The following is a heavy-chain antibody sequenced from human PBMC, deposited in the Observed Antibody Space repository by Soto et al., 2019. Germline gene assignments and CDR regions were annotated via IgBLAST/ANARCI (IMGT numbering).Heavy chain of an antibody. J-gene: IGHJ6*02. Sequence: ASVKASCKAPGYTLTSYARHWVRQAPGQRLEWMGWINAGNGNTKYSQKFQGRVTITRDTSASTACMELSSLRSEDTAVYYCASSTSGQWLVPTYYYYYGMDVWGQGTTVTVSS. CDR2: INAGNGNT. CDR3: ASSTSGQWLVPTYYYYYGMDV. D-gene: IGHD6-19*01. CDR1: GYTLTSYA. V-gene: IGHV1-3*01.